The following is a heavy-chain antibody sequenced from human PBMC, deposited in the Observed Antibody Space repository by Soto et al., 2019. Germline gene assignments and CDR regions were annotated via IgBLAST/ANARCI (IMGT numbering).Heavy chain of an antibody. Sequence: QVQLQQWGAGLLKPSETLSLTCAVYGGSLSDYYWNWIRQPPGKGLEWIGEINHSENTKYSPSLKRRVTISVDTSKNQFSLKLTSVTAADTAVYYCARGLRWLRVQFAFWGQGTLVAVSS. V-gene: IGHV4-34*01. CDR1: GGSLSDYY. D-gene: IGHD5-12*01. CDR2: INHSENT. J-gene: IGHJ4*02. CDR3: ARGLRWLRVQFAF.